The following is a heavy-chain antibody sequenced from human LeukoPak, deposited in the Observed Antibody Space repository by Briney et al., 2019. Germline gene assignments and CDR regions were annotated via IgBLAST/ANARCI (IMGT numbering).Heavy chain of an antibody. J-gene: IGHJ4*02. Sequence: SETLSLTCTVSGGSISGYYWSWIRQPPGKGMDYIGSIDYRGSTKYNPSLKSRVTISVDTSKNQFSLKLSSVTAADTAVYYCARVRDGYNYGFFFDYWGQGTLVTVSS. CDR2: IDYRGST. D-gene: IGHD5-24*01. CDR1: GGSISGYY. V-gene: IGHV4-59*01. CDR3: ARVRDGYNYGFFFDY.